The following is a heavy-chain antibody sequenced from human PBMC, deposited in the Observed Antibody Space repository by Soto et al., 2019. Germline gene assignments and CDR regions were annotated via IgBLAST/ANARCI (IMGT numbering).Heavy chain of an antibody. J-gene: IGHJ4*02. CDR1: GASISGFY. CDR3: ARHRGTAPVY. Sequence: SETLSLTCTVSGASISGFYWSWIRKSAGKGLEWIGRIYATGTTDYNPSLKSRVMISVDTSKNHFSLKLRSVTAADTAVYYCARHRGTAPVYWGQGTLVTGSS. D-gene: IGHD1-7*01. V-gene: IGHV4-4*07. CDR2: IYATGTT.